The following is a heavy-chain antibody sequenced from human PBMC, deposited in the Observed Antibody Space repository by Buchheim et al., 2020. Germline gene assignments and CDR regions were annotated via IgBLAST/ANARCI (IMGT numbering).Heavy chain of an antibody. J-gene: IGHJ6*02. D-gene: IGHD4-17*01. CDR3: AKDDYGESYALDV. V-gene: IGHV4-30-4*01. Sequence: QVQLQESGPGLVKPSQTLSLTCAVSSGSISSGDYYWNWIRQAPGKGLEWIGNINFSGRTSYNPPLKSRVTISFDRSKNLFSLKLTSVTAADTAVYYCAKDDYGESYALDVWGQGTT. CDR1: SGSISSGDYY. CDR2: INFSGRT.